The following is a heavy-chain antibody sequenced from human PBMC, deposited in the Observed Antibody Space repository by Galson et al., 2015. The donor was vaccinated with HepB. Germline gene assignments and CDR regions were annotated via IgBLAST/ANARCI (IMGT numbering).Heavy chain of an antibody. Sequence: SLRLSCAASGFTFSSYSMSWVRQAPGRGLEWVSAISPSGTTTYYADSVRGRFTVSRDNSKSTLYLQMNSLRVEDTAAYYCAKDGCGPISCGPWGQGTLVTVSS. J-gene: IGHJ4*02. CDR2: ISPSGTTT. D-gene: IGHD2-15*01. CDR3: AKDGCGPISCGP. CDR1: GFTFSSYS. V-gene: IGHV3-23*01.